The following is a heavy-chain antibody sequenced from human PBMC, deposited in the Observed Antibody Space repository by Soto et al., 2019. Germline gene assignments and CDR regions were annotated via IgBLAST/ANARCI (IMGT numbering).Heavy chain of an antibody. V-gene: IGHV6-1*01. CDR2: TYYRSKWYN. CDR1: GDSFSSNSAA. D-gene: IGHD2-21*02. J-gene: IGHJ4*02. CDR3: AREIGVEAAGTVSYCGGDCYSDY. Sequence: PSQTLSLTCAISGDSFSSNSAAWNWIRQSPSRGLEWLGRTYYRSKWYNDYAVSVKSRITINPDTSKNQFSLKLSSVTAADTAVYYCAREIGVEAAGTVSYCGGDCYSDYWGQRPLVTVSS.